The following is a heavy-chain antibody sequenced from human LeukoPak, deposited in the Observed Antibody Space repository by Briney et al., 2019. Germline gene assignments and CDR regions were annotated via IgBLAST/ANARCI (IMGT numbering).Heavy chain of an antibody. J-gene: IGHJ3*02. CDR1: GFTFSSYG. Sequence: PGGSLRLSCAASGFTFSSYGMHWVRQAPGKGLEWVAFIRYDGSNKYYADSVKGRFTISRDNSKNTLYLQMHSLRVEDTAVYYCAKAYCTSTSCYTSDAFDMWGQGTMVTVSS. D-gene: IGHD2-2*02. V-gene: IGHV3-30*02. CDR3: AKAYCTSTSCYTSDAFDM. CDR2: IRYDGSNK.